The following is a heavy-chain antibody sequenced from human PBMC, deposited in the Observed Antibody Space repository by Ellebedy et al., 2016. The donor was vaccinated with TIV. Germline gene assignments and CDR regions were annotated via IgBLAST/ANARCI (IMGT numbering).Heavy chain of an antibody. CDR3: ARAGAVTTVFDY. CDR2: INPNSGCT. J-gene: IGHJ4*02. V-gene: IGHV1-2*04. D-gene: IGHD4-17*01. Sequence: AASVKVSCKASGYTFTDYYIHWARQAPRQGLEWMGWINPNSGCTNYAQKFQGWFTITRDTSISTAYMELNRLRSDDTALYYCARAGAVTTVFDYWGQGTLVTVSS. CDR1: GYTFTDYY.